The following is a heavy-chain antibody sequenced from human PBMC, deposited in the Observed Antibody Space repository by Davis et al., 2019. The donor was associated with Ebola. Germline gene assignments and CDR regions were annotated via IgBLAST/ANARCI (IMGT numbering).Heavy chain of an antibody. CDR1: GFTFSSYG. CDR2: IRYDGSNK. CDR3: AKDGRRYCSSTSCYRFDP. J-gene: IGHJ5*02. D-gene: IGHD2-2*02. Sequence: GESLKISCAASGFTFSSYGMHWVRQAPGKGLEWVAFIRYDGSNKYYADSVKGRFTISRDNSKNMLYLQMNSLRAEDTAVYYCAKDGRRYCSSTSCYRFDPWGQGTLVTVSS. V-gene: IGHV3-30*02.